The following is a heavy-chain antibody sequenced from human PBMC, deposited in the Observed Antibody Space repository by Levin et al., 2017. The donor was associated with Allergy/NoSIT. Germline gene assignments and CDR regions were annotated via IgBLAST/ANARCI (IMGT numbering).Heavy chain of an antibody. CDR3: ARNKFTYYYDSTGYYFDL. D-gene: IGHD3-22*01. CDR2: IHYSGST. Sequence: SQTLSLTCTVSGGSISSSSYYWGWVRQPPGQGLEWIGSIHYSGSTYYNPSLKSRVTISVDTSKKQFFLKLSSVTAADTAVYYCARNKFTYYYDSTGYYFDLWGRGTLVTVSS. V-gene: IGHV4-39*01. J-gene: IGHJ2*01. CDR1: GGSISSSSYY.